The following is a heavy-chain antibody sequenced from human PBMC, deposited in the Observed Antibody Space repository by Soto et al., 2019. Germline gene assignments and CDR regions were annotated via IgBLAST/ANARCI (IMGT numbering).Heavy chain of an antibody. Sequence: SETLSLTCAVSGGSISSSNWWSWVRQPPGKGLEWIGEIYHSGSTNYNPSLKSRVTISVDKSKNQFSLKLSSVTAADTAVYYCARTVVVPAATQSFDPWGQGTLVTVSS. J-gene: IGHJ5*02. CDR1: GGSISSSNW. CDR3: ARTVVVPAATQSFDP. D-gene: IGHD2-2*01. CDR2: IYHSGST. V-gene: IGHV4-4*02.